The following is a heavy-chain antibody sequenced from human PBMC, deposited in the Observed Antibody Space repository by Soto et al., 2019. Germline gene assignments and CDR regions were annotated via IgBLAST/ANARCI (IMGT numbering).Heavy chain of an antibody. CDR1: GFTFSNYG. Sequence: QVQLVESGGGVVQPGRSLRLSCAASGFTFSNYGMHWVRQAPGKGLEWVAVISYDGSNKYYADSVKGRFTISRDNSKNTLYLQMNSLRVEDTAMYYCAKNPGYTSGWDSIDYWGQGTLVTVSS. V-gene: IGHV3-30*18. CDR3: AKNPGYTSGWDSIDY. D-gene: IGHD6-19*01. CDR2: ISYDGSNK. J-gene: IGHJ4*02.